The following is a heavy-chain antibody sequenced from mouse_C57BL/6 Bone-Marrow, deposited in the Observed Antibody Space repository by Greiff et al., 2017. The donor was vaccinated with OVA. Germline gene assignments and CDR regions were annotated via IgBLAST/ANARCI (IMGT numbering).Heavy chain of an antibody. J-gene: IGHJ3*01. Sequence: EVKVEESGGGLVQPKGSLKLSCAASGFSFNTYAMNWVRQAPGKGLEWVARIRSKSNNYATYYADSVKDRFTISRDDSESMLYLQMNNLKTEDTAMYYCVRLDGAYWGQGTLVTVSA. V-gene: IGHV10-1*01. CDR3: VRLDGAY. CDR1: GFSFNTYA. CDR2: IRSKSNNYAT.